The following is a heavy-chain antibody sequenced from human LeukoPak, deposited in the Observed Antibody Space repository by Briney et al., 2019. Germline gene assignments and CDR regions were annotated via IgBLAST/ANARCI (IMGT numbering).Heavy chain of an antibody. D-gene: IGHD3-9*01. CDR1: GGSISSYY. CDR3: ARGNYDILTGYYNFYFDY. Sequence: PSETLSLTCTVSGGSISSYYWSWIRQPPGKGLEWIGYTYYSGSTNYNPSLKSRVTISVDTSKNQFSLKLSSVSAADTAVYYCARGNYDILTGYYNFYFDYWGQGTLVTVSS. CDR2: TYYSGST. V-gene: IGHV4-59*01. J-gene: IGHJ4*02.